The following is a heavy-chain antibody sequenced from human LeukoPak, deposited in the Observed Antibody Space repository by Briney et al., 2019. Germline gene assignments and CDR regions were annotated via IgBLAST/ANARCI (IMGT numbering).Heavy chain of an antibody. CDR1: GGSFSGYY. J-gene: IGHJ4*02. D-gene: IGHD2-21*01. CDR3: ARLYCGGDCYDYFDY. V-gene: IGHV4-34*01. Sequence: PSETLSLTCAVYGGSFSGYYWSGLRQPPGRGLEWSREINHSGSTNYNPSLKCRVAISVDTSKNQFSLKLSSLAAVDTAVYYCARLYCGGDCYDYFDYGGQGTLVTVSS. CDR2: INHSGST.